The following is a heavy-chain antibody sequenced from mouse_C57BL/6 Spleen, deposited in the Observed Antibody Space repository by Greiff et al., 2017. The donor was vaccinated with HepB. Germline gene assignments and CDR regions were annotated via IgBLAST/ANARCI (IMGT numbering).Heavy chain of an antibody. CDR3: ARSVTTVVDYFDY. D-gene: IGHD1-1*01. V-gene: IGHV5-17*01. J-gene: IGHJ2*01. CDR2: ISSGSSTI. CDR1: GFTFSDYG. Sequence: EVKLVESGGGLVKPGGSLKLSCAASGFTFSDYGMHWVRQAPEKGLEWVAYISSGSSTIYYADTVKGRFTISRDNAKNTLFLQMTSLRSEDTAMYYCARSVTTVVDYFDYWGQGTTLTVSS.